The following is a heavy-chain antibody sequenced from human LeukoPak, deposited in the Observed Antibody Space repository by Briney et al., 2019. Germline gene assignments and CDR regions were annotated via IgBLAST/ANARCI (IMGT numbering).Heavy chain of an antibody. CDR2: INPNSGGT. D-gene: IGHD3-10*01. CDR1: GYTFTGYY. CDR3: ARVMVRGVIGDAFDI. V-gene: IGHV1-2*02. Sequence: GASVKVSCKASGYTFTGYYMHWVRQAPGQGLEWMGWINPNSGGTNYAQKFQGRVTMTRDTSISTAYMELSRMRSDDTAVYYCARVMVRGVIGDAFDIWGQGTMVTVSS. J-gene: IGHJ3*02.